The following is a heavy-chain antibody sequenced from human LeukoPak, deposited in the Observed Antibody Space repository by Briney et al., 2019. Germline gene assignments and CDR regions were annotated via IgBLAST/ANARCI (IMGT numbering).Heavy chain of an antibody. D-gene: IGHD5-24*01. CDR1: GFTFSSYA. J-gene: IGHJ4*02. V-gene: IGHV3-23*01. CDR3: ARDAKQLPY. Sequence: GGSLRLSCAASGFTFSSYAMSWVRQAPGKGLEWVSCISSSGGSTYYADSVKGRFTISRDTSKNTLYLQMNSLRPEDTAVYYCARDAKQLPYWGQGTLVTVSS. CDR2: ISSSGGST.